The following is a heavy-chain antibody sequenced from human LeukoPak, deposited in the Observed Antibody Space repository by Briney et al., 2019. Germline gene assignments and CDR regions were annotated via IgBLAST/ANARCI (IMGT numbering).Heavy chain of an antibody. Sequence: GGSLRLSCAASGFTFSSYGMSWVRQAPGKGLEWVAAISGSGGSTYYADSVKGRFTISRDNSKNTLYLQMNSLRAEDTAVYYCAKNTAAAGRSYFDYWGQGTLVTVSS. CDR3: AKNTAAAGRSYFDY. CDR1: GFTFSSYG. J-gene: IGHJ4*02. V-gene: IGHV3-23*01. CDR2: ISGSGGST. D-gene: IGHD6-13*01.